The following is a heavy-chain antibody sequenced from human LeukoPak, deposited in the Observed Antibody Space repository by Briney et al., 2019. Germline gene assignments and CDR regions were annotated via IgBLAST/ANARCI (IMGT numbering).Heavy chain of an antibody. Sequence: PSETLSLTCTVSGGSISSGDYYWSWIRQPPGKGLEWIGYTYYSGSTYYNPSLKSRVTISVDTSKNQFSLKLSSVTAADTAVYYCATSKSGYWEYNWFDPWGQGTLVTVSS. CDR3: ATSKSGYWEYNWFDP. CDR1: GGSISSGDYY. V-gene: IGHV4-30-4*01. D-gene: IGHD3-3*01. CDR2: TYYSGST. J-gene: IGHJ5*02.